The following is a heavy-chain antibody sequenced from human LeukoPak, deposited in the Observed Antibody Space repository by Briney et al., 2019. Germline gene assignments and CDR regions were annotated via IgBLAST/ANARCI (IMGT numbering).Heavy chain of an antibody. CDR3: ARDNPMVYATYDH. CDR1: GFTFSSYW. Sequence: GGCLRLSCAASGFTFSSYWMTWVRQAPGKGLEWVANINRDASEKYYVDSVKGRFTISRDNAKNSLYLQMTSLRADDTAVYYCARDNPMVYATYDHWGQGTLVTVSS. J-gene: IGHJ4*02. CDR2: INRDASEK. V-gene: IGHV3-7*01. D-gene: IGHD2-8*01.